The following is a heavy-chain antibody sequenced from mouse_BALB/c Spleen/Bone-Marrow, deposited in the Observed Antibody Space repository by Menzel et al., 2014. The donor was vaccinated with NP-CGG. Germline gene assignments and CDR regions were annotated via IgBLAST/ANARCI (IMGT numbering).Heavy chain of an antibody. Sequence: VQLQQSGAELVKPGASVKLSCTASGFNIKDTYMHWVKQRPEQGLEWIGRIDPANGNTKSDPKFQGKATITADTSSNTAYLQLSSLTSEDTAVYYGARWEYYAMDYWGQGTSATGSS. V-gene: IGHV14-3*02. CDR3: ARWEYYAMDY. D-gene: IGHD4-1*01. J-gene: IGHJ4*01. CDR1: GFNIKDTY. CDR2: IDPANGNT.